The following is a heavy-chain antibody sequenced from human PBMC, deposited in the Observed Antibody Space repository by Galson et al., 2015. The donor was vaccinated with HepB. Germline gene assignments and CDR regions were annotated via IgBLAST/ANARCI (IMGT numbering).Heavy chain of an antibody. CDR1: GFSLSTSGMC. V-gene: IGHV2-70*11. J-gene: IGHJ4*02. D-gene: IGHD3-22*01. CDR2: IDWDDDK. Sequence: PALVKPTQTLTLTCTFSGFSLSTSGMCVSWIRQPPGKALEWLARIDWDDDKYYSTSLKTRLTISKDTSKNQVVLTMTNMDPVDTATYYCARISHSYDSSGPYYFDYWGQGTLVTVSS. CDR3: ARISHSYDSSGPYYFDY.